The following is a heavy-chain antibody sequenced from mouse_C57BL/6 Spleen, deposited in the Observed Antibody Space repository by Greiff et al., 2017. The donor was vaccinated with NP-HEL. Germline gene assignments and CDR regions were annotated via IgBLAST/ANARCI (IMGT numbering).Heavy chain of an antibody. V-gene: IGHV14-3*01. Sequence: VQLKESVAELVRPGASVKLSCTASGFNFKNTYMHWVKQRPEQGLEWIGRIDPANGNTKYAPKFQGKATITADTSSNTAYLQLSSLTSEDTAIYYCARRVDYYGSSFDDWGQGTTLTVSS. CDR2: IDPANGNT. D-gene: IGHD1-1*01. CDR3: ARRVDYYGSSFDD. J-gene: IGHJ2*01. CDR1: GFNFKNTY.